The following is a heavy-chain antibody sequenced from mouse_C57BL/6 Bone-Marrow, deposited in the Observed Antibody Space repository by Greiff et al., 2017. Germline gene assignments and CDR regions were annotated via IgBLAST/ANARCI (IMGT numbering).Heavy chain of an antibody. J-gene: IGHJ2*01. CDR2: IDPETGGT. Sequence: VKLQQSGAELVRPGASVTLSCKASGYTFTDYEMHWVKQTPVHGLEWIGAIDPETGGTAYNQKFKGKAILTADKSSSTAYMELRSLTSEDSAVYYCTREGDYYGSSFDYWGQGTTLTVSS. V-gene: IGHV1-15*01. CDR1: GYTFTDYE. CDR3: TREGDYYGSSFDY. D-gene: IGHD1-1*01.